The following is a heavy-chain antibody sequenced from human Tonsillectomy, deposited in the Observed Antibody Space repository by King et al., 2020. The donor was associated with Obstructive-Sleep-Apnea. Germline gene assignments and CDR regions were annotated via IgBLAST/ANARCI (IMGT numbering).Heavy chain of an antibody. CDR2: ISAYNGNT. CDR1: GYTFTSYG. V-gene: IGHV1-18*04. J-gene: IGHJ3*02. Sequence: QLVQSGAEVKKPGASVKVSCKASGYTFTSYGISWVRQAPGQGLEWMGWISAYNGNTNYAQKLQGRVPMTTDTSTSTASLELRRLRSDDTAVYYCARVSDFWSGYYTRGAFDIWGQGTMVTVSS. CDR3: ARVSDFWSGYYTRGAFDI. D-gene: IGHD3-3*01.